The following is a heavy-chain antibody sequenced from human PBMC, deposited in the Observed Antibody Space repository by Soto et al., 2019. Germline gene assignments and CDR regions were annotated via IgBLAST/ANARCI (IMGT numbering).Heavy chain of an antibody. Sequence: GASVKVSCKASGYTFTGYYMHWVRQAPGQGLEWMGWINPNSGGTNYAQKFQGWVTMTRDTSISTAYLQWSSLKASDTAMYYCARRPPGGGLDYWGQGTLVTVSS. CDR3: ARRPPGGGLDY. D-gene: IGHD3-16*01. V-gene: IGHV1-2*04. CDR2: INPNSGGT. CDR1: GYTFTGYY. J-gene: IGHJ4*02.